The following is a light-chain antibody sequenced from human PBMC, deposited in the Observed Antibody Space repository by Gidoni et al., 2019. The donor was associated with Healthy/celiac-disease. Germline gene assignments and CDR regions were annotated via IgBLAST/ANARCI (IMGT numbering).Light chain of an antibody. CDR3: QQYGSSPNT. J-gene: IGKJ2*01. CDR2: GAS. V-gene: IGKV3-20*01. CDR1: QSVSSSY. Sequence: EIVLTQSLVTLSLSPGERATLSCRASQSVSSSYLAWYQQKPGQAPRLLIYGASSRATGIPDRFSGSGSGTDFTLTISRLEPEDFAVYYCQQYGSSPNTFGQGTKLEIK.